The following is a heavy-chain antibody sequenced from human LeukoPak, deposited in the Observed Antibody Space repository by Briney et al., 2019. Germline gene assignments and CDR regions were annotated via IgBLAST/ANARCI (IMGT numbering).Heavy chain of an antibody. D-gene: IGHD3-16*02. CDR3: AREGMITFGGVIVMDNKLEGIYYGMDV. V-gene: IGHV3-48*04. J-gene: IGHJ6*02. Sequence: GGPLRLSCAASGFTFSSYSMNWVRQAPGKGLEWVSYISSSSSTIYYADSVKGRFTISRDNAKNSLYLQMNSLRAEDTAVYYCAREGMITFGGVIVMDNKLEGIYYGMDVWGQGTTVTVSS. CDR2: ISSSSSTI. CDR1: GFTFSSYS.